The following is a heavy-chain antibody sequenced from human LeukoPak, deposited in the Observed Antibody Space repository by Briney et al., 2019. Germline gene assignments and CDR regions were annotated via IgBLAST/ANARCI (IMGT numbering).Heavy chain of an antibody. CDR3: AREFRIQLWNYYFDY. D-gene: IGHD5-18*01. CDR2: INAGNGNT. J-gene: IGHJ4*02. Sequence: ASLKVCCKASVYTFTSYAMHWVRQAPGQRLEWMGWINAGNGNTKYSQTFQGRVTITRDTSASTAYMELSSLRSEDTAGYYYAREFRIQLWNYYFDYWGQGALVTVSS. CDR1: VYTFTSYA. V-gene: IGHV1-3*01.